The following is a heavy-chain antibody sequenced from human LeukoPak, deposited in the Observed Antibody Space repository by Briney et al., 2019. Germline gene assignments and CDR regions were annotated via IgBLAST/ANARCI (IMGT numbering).Heavy chain of an antibody. V-gene: IGHV3-53*01. CDR2: IYSGGST. CDR1: GFTVSSNY. CDR3: VRGRSSGYYYD. J-gene: IGHJ4*02. Sequence: PGGSLRLSCAASGFTVSSNYMSWVRQAPGKGLEWVSLIYSGGSTYYADSVKGRFTISRDNSKNTVYLQMNSLRAEDTAVYYCVRGRSSGYYYDWGQGTPVTVSS. D-gene: IGHD3-22*01.